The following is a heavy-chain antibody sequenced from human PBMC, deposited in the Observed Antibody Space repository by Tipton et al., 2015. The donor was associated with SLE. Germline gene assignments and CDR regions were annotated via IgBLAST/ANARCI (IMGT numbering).Heavy chain of an antibody. Sequence: QSGAEVKKPGASVKVSCKASGYTFTTYDINWVRQATGQGLEWMGWMNPNSGNTGYAQKLQGRVTMTRNTSMSTAYMELNSLRSEDTAVYCCARDPWTAGLMDVWGQGTTVIVSS. J-gene: IGHJ6*02. CDR1: GYTFTTYD. CDR3: ARDPWTAGLMDV. CDR2: MNPNSGNT. V-gene: IGHV1-8*01. D-gene: IGHD6-13*01.